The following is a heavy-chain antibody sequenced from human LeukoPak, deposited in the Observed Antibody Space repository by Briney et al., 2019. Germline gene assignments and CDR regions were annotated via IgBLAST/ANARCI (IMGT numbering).Heavy chain of an antibody. J-gene: IGHJ6*01. D-gene: IGHD6-13*01. V-gene: IGHV4-31*03. CDR3: ARVGIEAAGLFMDI. CDR1: GGSISSGVYY. CDR2: IYYSGST. Sequence: SQTLSLTCTVSGGSISSGVYYWRWIRQHPGKGLEWIGYIYYSGSTYYNPSLKSRVTISVDTSKNQFSLKLSSVTAADTAVYYCARVGIEAAGLFMDIWGQGTTVTVSS.